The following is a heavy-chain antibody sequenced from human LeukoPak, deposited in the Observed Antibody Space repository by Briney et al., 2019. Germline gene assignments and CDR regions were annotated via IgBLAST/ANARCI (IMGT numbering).Heavy chain of an antibody. D-gene: IGHD5-18*01. Sequence: SETLXXTCAVYGGSFSDYYWNWIRQPPGKGLEWIGEINHSGSTNYNPSLKSRVTISMDTSKKQFSLKLSSVNAADTTGYYWXXVIEGXYRYGSYYYYMDVWGKGTTVTISS. V-gene: IGHV4-34*03. CDR2: INHSGST. CDR3: XXVIEGXYRYGSYYYYMDV. J-gene: IGHJ6*03. CDR1: GGSFSDYY.